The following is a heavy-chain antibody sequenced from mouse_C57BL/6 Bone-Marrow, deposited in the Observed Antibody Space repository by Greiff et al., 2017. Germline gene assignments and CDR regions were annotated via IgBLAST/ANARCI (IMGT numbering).Heavy chain of an antibody. Sequence: VQLQQSGAELMKPGASVKLSCKATGYTFTGYWLEWVKQRPGPGLEWIGEILPGSGSTKYNEKFKGKAPSNADTSSNTAYMQRSSLTTEDSAIYYCARDGGTTVVGNFDYWGQGTTLTVSS. CDR1: GYTFTGYW. D-gene: IGHD1-1*01. J-gene: IGHJ2*01. CDR2: ILPGSGST. V-gene: IGHV1-9*01. CDR3: ARDGGTTVVGNFDY.